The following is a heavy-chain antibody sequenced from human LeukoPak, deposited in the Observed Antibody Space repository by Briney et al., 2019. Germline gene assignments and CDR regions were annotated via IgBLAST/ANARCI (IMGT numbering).Heavy chain of an antibody. CDR1: GYTFTSYG. V-gene: IGHV1-18*01. Sequence: ASVKVSCKASGYTFTSYGISWVRQAPGQGLEWMGWISGYNGNTHYAQKLQGRVTMTTGTSANTAYMELSSLRSEDTAVYYCARASYDFWSGYFGWFDPWGQGTLVTVSS. CDR3: ARASYDFWSGYFGWFDP. J-gene: IGHJ5*02. CDR2: ISGYNGNT. D-gene: IGHD3-3*01.